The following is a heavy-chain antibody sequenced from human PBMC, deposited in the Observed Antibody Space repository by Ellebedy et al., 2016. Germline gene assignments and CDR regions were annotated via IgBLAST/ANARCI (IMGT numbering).Heavy chain of an antibody. Sequence: ASVKVSCKASGYTFTSYYMHWVRQAPGQGLEWMGWINAGNGNTKYSQKFQGRVTITRDTSASTAYMELSSLRSEDTAVYYCARQLELTVFDYWGQGTLVTVSS. CDR3: ARQLELTVFDY. CDR1: GYTFTSYY. D-gene: IGHD1-1*01. CDR2: INAGNGNT. V-gene: IGHV1-3*01. J-gene: IGHJ4*02.